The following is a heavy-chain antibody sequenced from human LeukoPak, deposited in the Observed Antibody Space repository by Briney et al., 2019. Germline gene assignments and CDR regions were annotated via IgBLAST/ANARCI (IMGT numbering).Heavy chain of an antibody. V-gene: IGHV4-4*07. CDR3: ARAKLATISGYYYYMDV. CDR1: GGSISSYY. CDR2: IYTSGST. D-gene: IGHD5-12*01. J-gene: IGHJ6*03. Sequence: SETLSLTCTVSGGSISSYYWSWIRQPARKGLEWIGRIYTSGSTNYNPSLKSRVTMSVDTSKNQFSLKLSSVTAADTAVYYCARAKLATISGYYYYMDVWGKGTTVTVSS.